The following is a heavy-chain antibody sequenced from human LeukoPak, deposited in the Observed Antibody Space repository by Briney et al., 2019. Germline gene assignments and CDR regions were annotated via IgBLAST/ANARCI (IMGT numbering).Heavy chain of an antibody. J-gene: IGHJ4*02. CDR3: ARVRGSSWSPNRNLNFDY. CDR1: GGSISSNY. V-gene: IGHV4-59*01. Sequence: SETLSLTCTVSGGSISSNYWSWIRQPPGKGLEWIGYIYYSGSTNYNPSLKSRVTISVDTSKNQFSLKLSSVTAADTAVYYCARVRGSSWSPNRNLNFDYWGQGTLATVSS. D-gene: IGHD6-13*01. CDR2: IYYSGST.